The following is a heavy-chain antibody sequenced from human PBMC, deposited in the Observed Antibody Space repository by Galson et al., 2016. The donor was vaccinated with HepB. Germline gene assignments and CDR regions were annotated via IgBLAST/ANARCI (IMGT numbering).Heavy chain of an antibody. CDR2: IHNSGST. CDR3: ARQGNMSYTYAVDV. V-gene: IGHV4-59*08. Sequence: ETLSLTCAVSGESISAIYWSWIRQPPGKGLEWIGLIHNSGSTHYSPSLERRVTISLDTSKNQFSLKMSSVTATDTAVYYCARQGNMSYTYAVDVWGQGTTVTVSS. J-gene: IGHJ6*02. CDR1: GESISAIY. D-gene: IGHD2/OR15-2a*01.